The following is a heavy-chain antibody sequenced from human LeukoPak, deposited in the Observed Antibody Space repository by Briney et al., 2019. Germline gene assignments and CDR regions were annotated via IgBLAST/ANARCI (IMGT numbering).Heavy chain of an antibody. CDR2: IYTSGST. CDR1: GGSISSGSYY. CDR3: ARMVRGVNEAAY. V-gene: IGHV4-61*02. Sequence: PSETLSLTCTVSGGSISSGSYYWSWIRQPAGKGLEWIGRIYTSGSTNYNPSLKSRVTISVDTSKNQFSLKLSSVTAADTAVYYCARMVRGVNEAAYWGQGTLVTVSS. D-gene: IGHD3-10*01. J-gene: IGHJ4*02.